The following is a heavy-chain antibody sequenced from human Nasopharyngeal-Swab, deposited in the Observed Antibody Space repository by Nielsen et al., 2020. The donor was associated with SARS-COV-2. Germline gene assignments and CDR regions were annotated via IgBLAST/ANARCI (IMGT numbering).Heavy chain of an antibody. J-gene: IGHJ4*02. CDR3: ARDGYYYGSGIEY. Sequence: GESLKISCAASGFTFRTYWMHWVRQVPGKGLVWVSHINGDGSSPGYADSVKGRFTISRDNAKKTLYLQMNSLRAEDTAVYHCARDGYYYGSGIEYWGQGTLVTVSS. CDR2: INGDGSSP. D-gene: IGHD3-10*01. V-gene: IGHV3-74*01. CDR1: GFTFRTYW.